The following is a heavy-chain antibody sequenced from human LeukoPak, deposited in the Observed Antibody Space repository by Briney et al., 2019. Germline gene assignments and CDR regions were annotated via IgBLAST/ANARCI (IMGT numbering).Heavy chain of an antibody. V-gene: IGHV3-30*03. Sequence: QPGRSLRLSCAASGFTFSSYGMHWVRQAPGKGLEWVAVISYDGSNKYYADSVKGRFTISRDNSKNTLYLQMNSLRAEDTAVYYCARALCGEDCYRGNYWGQGALVTVSS. D-gene: IGHD2-21*02. CDR1: GFTFSSYG. J-gene: IGHJ4*02. CDR3: ARALCGEDCYRGNY. CDR2: ISYDGSNK.